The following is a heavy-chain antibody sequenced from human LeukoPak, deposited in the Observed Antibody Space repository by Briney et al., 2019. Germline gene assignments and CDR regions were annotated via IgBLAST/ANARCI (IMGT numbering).Heavy chain of an antibody. CDR3: ARRSY. Sequence: WGALRLTCAASGFTFSSYWMHRVRQGPGKGLVWVSRINGDGGTKSYADSVKGRFTISRDNATNTLYLQMNTLRAEDTGVYDCARRSYWGQGNRVIVSS. CDR2: INGDGGTK. CDR1: GFTFSSYW. J-gene: IGHJ4*02. V-gene: IGHV3-74*01.